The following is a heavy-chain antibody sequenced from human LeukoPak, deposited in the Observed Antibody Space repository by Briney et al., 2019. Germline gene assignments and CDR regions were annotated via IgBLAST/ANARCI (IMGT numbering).Heavy chain of an antibody. CDR3: AKGAYSSTCTRFDC. CDR1: GFTFSNYA. Sequence: GGSLRLSCAASGFTFSNYAMHWVRQAPGKGLEWVAIISYDGSNEYYAGSVKGRFTISRDNSNNTLYLQMNILRAEDTALYYCAKGAYSSTCTRFDCWGQGTLVTVSS. V-gene: IGHV3-30-3*01. CDR2: ISYDGSNE. J-gene: IGHJ4*02. D-gene: IGHD6-13*01.